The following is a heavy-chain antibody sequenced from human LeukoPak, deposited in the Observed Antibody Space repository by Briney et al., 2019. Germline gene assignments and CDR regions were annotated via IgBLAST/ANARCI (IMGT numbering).Heavy chain of an antibody. D-gene: IGHD3-10*01. CDR1: GFAFSSYG. CDR3: AKAGAITMVRGVIMSRSYGMDV. Sequence: PGASLRLSCAASGFAFSSYGMHWVRQAPGKGLESVAVISYDGSNKYYADSVKGRFTISRDNSKNTLYLQMNSLRAEDTAVYYCAKAGAITMVRGVIMSRSYGMDVWGKGTTVTVSS. CDR2: ISYDGSNK. J-gene: IGHJ6*04. V-gene: IGHV3-30*18.